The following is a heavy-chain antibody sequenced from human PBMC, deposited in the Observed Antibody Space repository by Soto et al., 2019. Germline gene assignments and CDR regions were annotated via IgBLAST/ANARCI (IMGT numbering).Heavy chain of an antibody. J-gene: IGHJ4*02. CDR2: IFHSGTT. CDR3: ARAWRYDNSGYSSFDY. Sequence: PSETLSLTCTVSGGSISSGAYFWSWIRQHPWKGLEWIGYIFHSGTTYYNPSLKSRVTISVDTSKNQFSLNLTSGTAADTAVYYCARAWRYDNSGYSSFDYWGQGTLVT. D-gene: IGHD3-22*01. V-gene: IGHV4-31*03. CDR1: GGSISSGAYF.